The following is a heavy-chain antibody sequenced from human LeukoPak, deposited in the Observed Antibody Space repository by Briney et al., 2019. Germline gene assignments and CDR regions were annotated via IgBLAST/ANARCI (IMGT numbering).Heavy chain of an antibody. V-gene: IGHV3-53*01. Sequence: GGSLRLSCAAPGFTVSSNYMSWVRQAPGKGLEWVSVIYSGGSTYYADSVKGRFTISRDNSKNTLYLQMNSLRAEDTAVYYCARGYYDSSGYHETSFDYWGQGTLVTVSS. CDR3: ARGYYDSSGYHETSFDY. D-gene: IGHD3-22*01. J-gene: IGHJ4*02. CDR1: GFTVSSNY. CDR2: IYSGGST.